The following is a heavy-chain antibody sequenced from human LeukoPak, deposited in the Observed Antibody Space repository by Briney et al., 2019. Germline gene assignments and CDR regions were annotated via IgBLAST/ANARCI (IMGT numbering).Heavy chain of an antibody. V-gene: IGHV4-4*02. CDR1: GGSISSGSW. Sequence: SETLSLTCAVSGGSISSGSWWGWIRQPPGKGLEWIGEIHHSGSTNNNPSLKSRVTLSVDKSKNQLSLRLTSVTAADTAVYYCARGGDYRFDYWGQGTLVTVSS. CDR2: IHHSGST. D-gene: IGHD4-17*01. CDR3: ARGGDYRFDY. J-gene: IGHJ4*02.